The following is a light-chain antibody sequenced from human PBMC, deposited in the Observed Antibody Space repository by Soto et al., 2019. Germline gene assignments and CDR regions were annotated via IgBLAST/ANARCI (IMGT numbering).Light chain of an antibody. V-gene: IGKV3-20*01. CDR1: QSVSSSY. CDR2: GAS. Sequence: EIVLTQSPGTLSLSPGERATLSCRASQSVSSSYLAWYQQKPGQAPRLLIYGASSRATGIPDRFSCSGSGTDFTLTISRLEPEDFAVYYCQQYGSTSGSTFGQGTKLEIK. CDR3: QQYGSTSGST. J-gene: IGKJ2*02.